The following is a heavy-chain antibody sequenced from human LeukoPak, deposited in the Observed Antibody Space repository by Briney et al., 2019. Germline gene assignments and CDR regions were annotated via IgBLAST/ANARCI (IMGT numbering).Heavy chain of an antibody. CDR1: GGSFSGYY. D-gene: IGHD4-4*01. Sequence: SETLSLTCAVYGGSFSGYYWSWIRQPPGKGLEWIGEINHSGSTNYNPSLKSRVTISVDTSKNQFSLKLSSVTAADTAVYYCARGLPPHTVTIGGYYFDYWGQGTLVTVSS. CDR3: ARGLPPHTVTIGGYYFDY. V-gene: IGHV4-34*01. CDR2: INHSGST. J-gene: IGHJ4*02.